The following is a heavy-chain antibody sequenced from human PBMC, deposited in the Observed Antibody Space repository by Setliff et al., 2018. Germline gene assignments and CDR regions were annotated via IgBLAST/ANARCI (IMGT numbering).Heavy chain of an antibody. J-gene: IGHJ6*03. Sequence: PSETLSLTCTVSGYSISSGYIWGWIRQPPGKRLEWIGEIIHSGSTNYNPSLKSRVTISMDTSKNQFSLKLNSVTAADMAVYYCAREQWLDPPGYYYMDVWAKGTTVTVSS. CDR2: IIHSGST. D-gene: IGHD6-19*01. V-gene: IGHV4-38-2*02. CDR1: GYSISSGYI. CDR3: AREQWLDPPGYYYMDV.